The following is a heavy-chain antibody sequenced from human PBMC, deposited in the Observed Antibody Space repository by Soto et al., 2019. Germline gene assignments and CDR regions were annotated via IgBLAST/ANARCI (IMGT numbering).Heavy chain of an antibody. D-gene: IGHD2-15*01. J-gene: IGHJ6*02. Sequence: GGSLRLSCAASGFTFSSYGMHWVRQAPGKGLEWVAVISYDGSNKYYADSVKGRFTISRDNSKNTLYLQMNSLRAEDTAVYYCAKDRGCSGGSCYPYYYYGMDVWGQGT. CDR3: AKDRGCSGGSCYPYYYYGMDV. V-gene: IGHV3-30*18. CDR1: GFTFSSYG. CDR2: ISYDGSNK.